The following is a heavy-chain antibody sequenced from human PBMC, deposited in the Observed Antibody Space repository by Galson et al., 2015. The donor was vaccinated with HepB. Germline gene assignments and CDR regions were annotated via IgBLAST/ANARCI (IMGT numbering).Heavy chain of an antibody. CDR2: IWYDGSNT. D-gene: IGHD2-2*01. CDR1: GFTFSSYG. V-gene: IGHV3-33*01. Sequence: SLRLSCAASGFTFSSYGMHWVRQAPGKGLEWVAVIWYDGSNTYYADSVKGRFTISRDNFKNTLYLQMNSLRAEDTAVYYCARTVVPADKWGSDWFDPWGQGTLVTVSS. J-gene: IGHJ5*02. CDR3: ARTVVPADKWGSDWFDP.